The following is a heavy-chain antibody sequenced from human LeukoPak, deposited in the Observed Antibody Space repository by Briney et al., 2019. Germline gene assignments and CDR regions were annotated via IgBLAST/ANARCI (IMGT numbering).Heavy chain of an antibody. D-gene: IGHD1-26*01. CDR3: ATGPYSGSYSGYYFDY. Sequence: ASVKVSCKVSGYTLTELSMHWVRQARGKGREWMGGFDPEDGETIYAQKFQGRVTMTEDTSTDTAYMELSSLRSEDTAVYYCATGPYSGSYSGYYFDYWGQGTLVTVSS. V-gene: IGHV1-24*01. J-gene: IGHJ4*02. CDR1: GYTLTELS. CDR2: FDPEDGET.